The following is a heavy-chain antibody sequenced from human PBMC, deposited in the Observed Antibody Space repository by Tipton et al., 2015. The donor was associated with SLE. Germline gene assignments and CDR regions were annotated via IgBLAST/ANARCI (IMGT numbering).Heavy chain of an antibody. CDR2: IYYSGST. CDR3: AREYYGGKKIDY. CDR1: GGSISSYY. D-gene: IGHD4-23*01. Sequence: TLSLTCTVSGGSISSYYWSWIRQPPGKGLEWIGYIYYSGSTNYNPSLKSRVTISVDTSKNQFSLKLSSVTAADTAVYYCAREYYGGKKIDYWGQGTLVTVSS. J-gene: IGHJ4*02. V-gene: IGHV4-59*12.